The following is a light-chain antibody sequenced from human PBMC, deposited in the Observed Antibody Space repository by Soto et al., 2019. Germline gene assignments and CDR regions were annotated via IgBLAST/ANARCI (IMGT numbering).Light chain of an antibody. V-gene: IGKV3-15*01. J-gene: IGKJ2*01. Sequence: EIVMTQSPGTLSVSPGERANLSCRASQSVSSNLAWYQQKPGQAPRLLIYGASTRATGVPARFSGSGSGTEFTLSISSLQSEDFAVYYCQQYSNWYTFGQGTKLEIK. CDR1: QSVSSN. CDR3: QQYSNWYT. CDR2: GAS.